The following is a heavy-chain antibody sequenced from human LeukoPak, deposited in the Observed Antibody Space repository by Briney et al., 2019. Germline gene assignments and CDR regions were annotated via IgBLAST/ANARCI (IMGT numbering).Heavy chain of an antibody. Sequence: ASVKVSCKASGGTFSSYAISWVRQAPGQGLEWMGGIIPIFGTANYAQKFQGRVTITADESTSTAYMELSSLRSEDTAVYYCARVGEDYGDYQNFDYWGQGTLVTVSS. CDR1: GGTFSSYA. V-gene: IGHV1-69*13. J-gene: IGHJ4*02. CDR2: IIPIFGTA. CDR3: ARVGEDYGDYQNFDY. D-gene: IGHD4-17*01.